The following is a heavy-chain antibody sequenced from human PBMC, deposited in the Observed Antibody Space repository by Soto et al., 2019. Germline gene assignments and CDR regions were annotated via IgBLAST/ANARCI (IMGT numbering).Heavy chain of an antibody. Sequence: PSETLSLTCAVSGGSISSGGYSWSWIRQPPGKGLEWIGYIYHSGSTYYNPSLKSRVTISVDRSKNQFSLKLSSVTAADTAVYYCARAAGTVTRNYYGMDVWGQGTTVTVSS. V-gene: IGHV4-30-2*01. D-gene: IGHD4-17*01. CDR3: ARAAGTVTRNYYGMDV. CDR2: IYHSGST. CDR1: GGSISSGGYS. J-gene: IGHJ6*02.